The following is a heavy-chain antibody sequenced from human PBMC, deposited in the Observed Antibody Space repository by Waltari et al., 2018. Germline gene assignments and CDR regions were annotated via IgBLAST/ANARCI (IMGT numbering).Heavy chain of an antibody. V-gene: IGHV4-59*01. CDR2: MYYSGGT. D-gene: IGHD3-10*01. Sequence: QVQLQESGPGLVKPSETLSLTCTVSGGSISSYYWSWIRQPPGKGLGWIGYMYYSGGTNYNPSLNSRVTRSGETYKNQVSLKLNSVTAADTAVYYCASGSRGYYYGMDVWGQGTTVTVSS. CDR1: GGSISSYY. J-gene: IGHJ6*02. CDR3: ASGSRGYYYGMDV.